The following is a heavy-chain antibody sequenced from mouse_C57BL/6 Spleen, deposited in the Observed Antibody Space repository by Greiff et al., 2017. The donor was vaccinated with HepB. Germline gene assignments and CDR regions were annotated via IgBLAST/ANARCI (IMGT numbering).Heavy chain of an antibody. V-gene: IGHV1-63*01. D-gene: IGHD2-5*01. CDR1: GYTFTNYW. CDR3: ARSYSNQYYFDY. J-gene: IGHJ2*01. Sequence: QVQLKESGAELVRPGTSVKMSCKASGYTFTNYWIGWAKQRPGHGLEWIGDIYPGGGYTNYNEKFKGKATLTADKSSSTAYMQFSSLTSEDSAIYYCARSYSNQYYFDYWGQGTTLTVSS. CDR2: IYPGGGYT.